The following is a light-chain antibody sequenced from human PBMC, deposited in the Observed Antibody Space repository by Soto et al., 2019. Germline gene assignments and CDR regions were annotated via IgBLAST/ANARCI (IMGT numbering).Light chain of an antibody. CDR2: GTS. V-gene: IGKV3-20*01. CDR1: QSVTSY. CDR3: QYYDSSPPWT. J-gene: IGKJ1*01. Sequence: EIVLTQSPGTLSLSPGERATLSCRASQSVTSYLAWYQQKPGQAPRLLIYGTSSRAAGIPDRFSGSGSGTDFTLAISRLEPEDLAVYYCQYYDSSPPWTFGQGTKVEIK.